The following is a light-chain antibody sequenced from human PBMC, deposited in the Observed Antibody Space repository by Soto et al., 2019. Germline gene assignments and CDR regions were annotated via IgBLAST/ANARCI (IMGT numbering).Light chain of an antibody. J-gene: IGLJ1*01. CDR3: CSFAGTYYV. CDR1: SIDVGAYNY. V-gene: IGLV2-11*01. CDR2: DVS. Sequence: SVLTQPRSVSGSPGHSVTISCTGTSIDVGAYNYVSWYQQHPGEAPKLIIYDVSNWPSGVPDRFPGSKSGITASLTISGLQAEDEVDYYSCSFAGTYYVFGTGT.